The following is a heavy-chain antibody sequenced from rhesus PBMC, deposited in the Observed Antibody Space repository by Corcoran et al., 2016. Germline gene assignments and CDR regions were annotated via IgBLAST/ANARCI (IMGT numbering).Heavy chain of an antibody. Sequence: QLQLQESGPGLVKPSETLSLTCAVSGGSIRSHYWSCIRQPPGKVLRWIGRISGSAASTTYTPPLKRSVIIHTNTSKNQFSVKLRSVTAADTAVYYCARDEVNFYDAFDCWGQGLRVTVSS. J-gene: IGHJ3*01. CDR3: ARDEVNFYDAFDC. D-gene: IGHD3-3*01. CDR2: ISGSAAST. V-gene: IGHV4-173*01. CDR1: GGSIRSHY.